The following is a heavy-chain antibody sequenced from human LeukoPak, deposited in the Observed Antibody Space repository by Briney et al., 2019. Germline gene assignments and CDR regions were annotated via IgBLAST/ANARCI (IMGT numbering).Heavy chain of an antibody. Sequence: GGSLRLSCAPSGFTFSSYEMNWVRQAPGKGLEWVSYISSSGSTIYYADSVKGRFTISRDNAKNSLHLQMNSLRAEDTAVYYCAKVRFGVTARYHFDFWGQGTLVTVSS. CDR3: AKVRFGVTARYHFDF. D-gene: IGHD3-10*01. J-gene: IGHJ4*02. V-gene: IGHV3-48*03. CDR2: ISSSGSTI. CDR1: GFTFSSYE.